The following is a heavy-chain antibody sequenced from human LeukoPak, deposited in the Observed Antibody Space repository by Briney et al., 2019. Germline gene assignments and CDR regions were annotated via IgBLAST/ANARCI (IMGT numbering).Heavy chain of an antibody. D-gene: IGHD3-16*01. CDR2: SNNSGGST. Sequence: GGSLRLSCAASGFTFGSYVMTWVRQAPGKGLEWVSTSNNSGGSTYYADSVKGRFTMSRDNSKNTLYLQMDSLRVDDTAVYYCVKTAVPGGPALKRTYFFDHWGHGSLVTVSS. V-gene: IGHV3-23*01. J-gene: IGHJ4*01. CDR1: GFTFGSYV. CDR3: VKTAVPGGPALKRTYFFDH.